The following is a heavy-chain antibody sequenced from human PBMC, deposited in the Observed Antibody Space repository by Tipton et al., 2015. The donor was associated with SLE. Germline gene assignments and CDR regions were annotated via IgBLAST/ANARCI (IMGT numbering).Heavy chain of an antibody. V-gene: IGHV4-34*01. Sequence: TLSLTCAVYGGSFSDYSWIWIRQPPGKGLEWIGEINHSGSTNYNPSLKSRVTISVDTSKNQFSLKVSSVTAADTAVYYCARAYYYGSGSYRGDWFDPWGQGTLVTVSS. D-gene: IGHD3-10*01. J-gene: IGHJ5*02. CDR1: GGSFSDYS. CDR2: INHSGST. CDR3: ARAYYYGSGSYRGDWFDP.